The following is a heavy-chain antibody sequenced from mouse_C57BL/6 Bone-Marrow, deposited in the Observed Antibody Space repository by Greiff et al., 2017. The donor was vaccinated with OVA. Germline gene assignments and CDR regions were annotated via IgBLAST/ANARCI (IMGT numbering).Heavy chain of an antibody. CDR2: ISNLAYSI. CDR3: ARGVTTSPYAMDY. J-gene: IGHJ4*01. V-gene: IGHV5-15*01. CDR1: GFTFSDYG. Sequence: DVMLVESGGGLVQPGGSLKLSCAASGFTFSDYGMAWVRQAPRKGPEWVAFISNLAYSIYYADTVTGRFTISRENAKNTLYLEMSSLRSEDTAMYYCARGVTTSPYAMDYWGQGTSVTVSS. D-gene: IGHD2-2*01.